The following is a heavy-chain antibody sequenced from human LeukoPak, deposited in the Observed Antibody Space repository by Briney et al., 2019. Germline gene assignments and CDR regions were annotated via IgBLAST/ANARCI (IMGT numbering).Heavy chain of an antibody. CDR2: IGGRGTST. CDR1: GFTFSSFT. V-gene: IGHV3-23*01. CDR3: RKEGGA. J-gene: IGHJ5*02. Sequence: GGSLRLSCAASGFTFSSFTMTWVRQTPGKGQEWVAAIGGRGTSTYYADSLEGRFTITRDNSKDMAYLQMNSLKAEDTAIYYCRKEGGAWGQGIQVTVAS. D-gene: IGHD3-16*01.